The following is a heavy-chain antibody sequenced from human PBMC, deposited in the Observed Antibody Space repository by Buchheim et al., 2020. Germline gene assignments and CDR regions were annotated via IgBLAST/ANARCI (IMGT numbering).Heavy chain of an antibody. CDR3: ARRYYDYVWGSYRFDY. J-gene: IGHJ4*02. D-gene: IGHD3-16*02. CDR2: IYYSGST. Sequence: QVQLQESGPGLVKPSETLSLTCTVSGGSISSYYWSWIRQPPGKGLEWTGYIYYSGSTNYNPSLKSRVTISVDTSKNQFSLKLSSVTAADTAVYYCARRYYDYVWGSYRFDYWGQGTL. V-gene: IGHV4-59*08. CDR1: GGSISSYY.